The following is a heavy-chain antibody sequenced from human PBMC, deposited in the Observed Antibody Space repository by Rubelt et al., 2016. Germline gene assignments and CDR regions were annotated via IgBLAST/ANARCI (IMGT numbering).Heavy chain of an antibody. CDR3: ARDLNQGDPEYYFDY. CDR1: GGSISSYY. Sequence: QVQLQESGPGLVKPSETLSLTCTVSGGSISSYYWSWIRQPAGKGLEWIGRIYTSGSTNYNPSLKSRVTMSVDTSKNQFSLKLSSVTAADTAVYYCARDLNQGDPEYYFDYWGQGTLVTVSS. V-gene: IGHV4-4*07. J-gene: IGHJ4*02. CDR2: IYTSGST. D-gene: IGHD1-14*01.